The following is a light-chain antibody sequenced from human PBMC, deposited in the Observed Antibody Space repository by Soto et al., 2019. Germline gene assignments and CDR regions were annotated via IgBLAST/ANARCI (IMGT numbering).Light chain of an antibody. V-gene: IGLV6-57*01. Sequence: NFMLTQPHSVSASPGKTVTISCTRSSGSIASNYVQWYQQRPGSSPTTVIYEDNQRPSGVPDRFSGSIDSSSNSASLTISGLETEDEPDYYCQSYDATNQVFGGGTKLTVL. CDR3: QSYDATNQV. CDR2: EDN. J-gene: IGLJ3*02. CDR1: SGSIASNY.